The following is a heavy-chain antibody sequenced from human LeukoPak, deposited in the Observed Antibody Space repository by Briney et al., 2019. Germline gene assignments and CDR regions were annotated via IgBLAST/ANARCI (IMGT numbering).Heavy chain of an antibody. D-gene: IGHD6-19*01. Sequence: GGSLRLSCAGSGFIFNNYAMHWDRQPPGKGLEWVSGISWNSGSIDYADSVKGRFTISRDNAKNSLYLQMNSLRVEDTAFYYCAKDNRRHYTSGPNPDSLHWGQGALVTVSS. V-gene: IGHV3-9*01. CDR3: AKDNRRHYTSGPNPDSLH. CDR1: GFIFNNYA. CDR2: ISWNSGSI. J-gene: IGHJ4*02.